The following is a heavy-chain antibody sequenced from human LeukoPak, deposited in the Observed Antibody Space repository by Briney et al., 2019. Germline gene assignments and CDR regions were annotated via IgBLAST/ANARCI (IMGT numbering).Heavy chain of an antibody. Sequence: GGSLRLSCAASGFSFRNYAMSWVRQAPARGPEWVSSIRGGRGETFYADSVKSRFTLSRDDSRNTVYLQLNNLTVEDTAIYYCAKANWVSNADAVWWGQGTQVTVSS. D-gene: IGHD1-1*01. CDR3: AKANWVSNADAVW. CDR2: IRGGRGET. V-gene: IGHV3-23*01. CDR1: GFSFRNYA. J-gene: IGHJ4*02.